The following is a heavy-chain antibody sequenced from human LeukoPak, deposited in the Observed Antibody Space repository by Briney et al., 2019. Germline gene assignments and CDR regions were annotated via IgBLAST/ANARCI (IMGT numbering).Heavy chain of an antibody. Sequence: TGGSLRLSCAASGFTFSRYAMHWVRQAPGKGLEYVSAISSNGGSTYYAESVKGRFTISRDNSKNTLYLQMSSLRAEDTAVYYCYVAAAGSFDYWGQGSLVTVSS. CDR2: ISSNGGST. D-gene: IGHD6-13*01. V-gene: IGHV3-64D*09. J-gene: IGHJ4*02. CDR1: GFTFSRYA. CDR3: YVAAAGSFDY.